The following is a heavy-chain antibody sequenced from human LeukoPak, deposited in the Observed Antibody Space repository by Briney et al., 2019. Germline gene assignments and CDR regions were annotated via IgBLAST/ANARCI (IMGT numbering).Heavy chain of an antibody. CDR3: AKRGRYYFDQ. Sequence: PGGSLRLPCAASGFTISSYAMSWVRQAPGKGLEWVSTITASGGTYYADSLKGRFTISRDTSKNTLYLQINSLRAEDTAVYYCAKRGRYYFDQWGQGTLVTVSS. V-gene: IGHV3-23*01. CDR1: GFTISSYA. CDR2: ITASGGT. J-gene: IGHJ4*02.